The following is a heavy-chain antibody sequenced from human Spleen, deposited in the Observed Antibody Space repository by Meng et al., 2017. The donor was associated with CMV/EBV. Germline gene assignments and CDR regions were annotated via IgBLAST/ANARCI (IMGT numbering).Heavy chain of an antibody. J-gene: IGHJ6*02. CDR1: RFTFSNYW. CDR2: INSEGSST. Sequence: GESLKISCAASRFTFSNYWMHWVRQAPGKGLVWVSRINSEGSSTSYADSVKGRFTISRDNAKNTVHLQMNSLRAEDTAVYYCARGNYYGMDVWGQGTTVTVSS. CDR3: ARGNYYGMDV. V-gene: IGHV3-74*01.